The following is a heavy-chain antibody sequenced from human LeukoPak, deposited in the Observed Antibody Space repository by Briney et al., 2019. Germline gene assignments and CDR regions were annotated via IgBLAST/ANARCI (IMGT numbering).Heavy chain of an antibody. CDR3: ARDREYYYDSSGYSYFDY. D-gene: IGHD3-22*01. Sequence: ASVKVSCKASGYTFTRYGISWVREAPGQGLEWMGCISAYKGNTNYAQKLQGRVTMTTDTSTSTAYMELRSLRSDDTAVYYCARDREYYYDSSGYSYFDYWGQGTLVTVSS. CDR2: ISAYKGNT. V-gene: IGHV1-18*01. J-gene: IGHJ4*02. CDR1: GYTFTRYG.